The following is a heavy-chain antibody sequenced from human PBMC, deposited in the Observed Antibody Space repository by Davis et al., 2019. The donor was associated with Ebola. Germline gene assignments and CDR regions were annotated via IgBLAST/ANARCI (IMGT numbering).Heavy chain of an antibody. D-gene: IGHD2-2*01. J-gene: IGHJ4*02. Sequence: GESLKISCKASGYTFISHWIGWVRQMPGKGLEWMGIIYPGDSDTRYSPSFQGQVTISADKSISTAYLQWSSLKVSDTAMYYCARHGAAPAVMGLDYWGQGTVVTVSS. CDR3: ARHGAAPAVMGLDY. CDR1: GYTFISHW. V-gene: IGHV5-51*01. CDR2: IYPGDSDT.